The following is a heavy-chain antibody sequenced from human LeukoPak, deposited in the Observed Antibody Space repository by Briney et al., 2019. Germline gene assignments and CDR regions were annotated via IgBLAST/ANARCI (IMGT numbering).Heavy chain of an antibody. V-gene: IGHV3-23*01. Sequence: QSGGSLRLSCAASGFTFSSYAMGWVRQASGKGLEWVSIISGSGGSINYADSVKGRFTMSRDNSKNTVYLQMNSLRAEDTAVYYCAKDFSGIMITFGGVIVPGAFDIRGQGTMVTVSS. CDR2: ISGSGGSI. CDR3: AKDFSGIMITFGGVIVPGAFDI. D-gene: IGHD3-16*02. J-gene: IGHJ3*02. CDR1: GFTFSSYA.